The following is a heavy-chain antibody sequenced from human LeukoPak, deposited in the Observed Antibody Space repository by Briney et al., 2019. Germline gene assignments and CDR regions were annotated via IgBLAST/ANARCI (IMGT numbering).Heavy chain of an antibody. CDR2: IIPVVGT. V-gene: IGHV1-69*02. CDR1: GGTFTIHT. D-gene: IGHD3-22*01. CDR3: ANDDTSGYYQA. J-gene: IGHJ4*02. Sequence: SVKVSCKASGGTFTIHTITWVRQAPGQGLERMGRIIPVVGTHYAQKFRGRVTITADKSTSTAYMELSSLRSDDTAVYYCANDDTSGYYQAWGQGTLVTVSS.